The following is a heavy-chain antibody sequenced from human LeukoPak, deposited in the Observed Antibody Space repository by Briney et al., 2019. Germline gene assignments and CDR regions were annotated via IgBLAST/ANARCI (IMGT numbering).Heavy chain of an antibody. V-gene: IGHV3-23*01. J-gene: IGHJ6*02. CDR1: GFTFSSYA. D-gene: IGHD4-17*01. CDR3: ANPTDYGDHYYYYGMDV. Sequence: QPGGSLRLSCAASGFTFSSYAMSWVRQAPGKGLEWVSAISGSGGSTYYADSVKGRFTISRDNSKNTLYLQMNSLRAEDTAVYYCANPTDYGDHYYYYGMDVWGQGTTVTVSS. CDR2: ISGSGGST.